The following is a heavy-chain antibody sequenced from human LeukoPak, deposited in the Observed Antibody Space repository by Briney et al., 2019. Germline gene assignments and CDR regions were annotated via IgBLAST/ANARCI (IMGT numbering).Heavy chain of an antibody. V-gene: IGHV1-18*01. CDR2: ISGYQGST. CDR3: ARSDPDTITAGPFNC. Sequence: GASVKVSCKASGYTFTNYGITWVRQAPGQGLEWMGWISGYQGSTKYAQNFQGRVTMTIDTSTSTAYMDLRSLRSDDTAIYFCARSDPDTITAGPFNCWGQGTLVAVSS. D-gene: IGHD5-24*01. CDR1: GYTFTNYG. J-gene: IGHJ4*02.